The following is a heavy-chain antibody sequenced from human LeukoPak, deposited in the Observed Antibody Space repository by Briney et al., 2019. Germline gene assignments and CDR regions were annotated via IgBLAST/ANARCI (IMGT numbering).Heavy chain of an antibody. J-gene: IGHJ6*03. CDR1: GGSISSYY. D-gene: IGHD2-15*01. CDR2: LYYSGST. CDR3: ARVMGYCSSSSCLRSDYYYYYMDV. Sequence: PSETLSLTCTVSGGSISSYYWSWIRQPPGKGLEWIGYLYYSGSTKYNPSLKSRVTISVETSKNQFSLKLSSVTAADTAMYYCARVMGYCSSSSCLRSDYYYYYMDVWGKGTTVTISS. V-gene: IGHV4-59*01.